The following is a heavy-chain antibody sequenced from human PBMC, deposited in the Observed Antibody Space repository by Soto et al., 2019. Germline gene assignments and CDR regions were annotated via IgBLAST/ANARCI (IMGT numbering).Heavy chain of an antibody. J-gene: IGHJ4*02. CDR3: AKDMVRGVIGNFDY. CDR2: ISWNSGSI. CDR1: GFTFDDYA. V-gene: IGHV3-9*01. D-gene: IGHD3-10*01. Sequence: QPGGSLRLSCAASGFTFDDYAMHWVRQAPGKGLEWVSGISWNSGSIGYADSVKGRFTISRDNAKNSLYLQMNSLRAEDTALYYCAKDMVRGVIGNFDYWGQGTLVTVSS.